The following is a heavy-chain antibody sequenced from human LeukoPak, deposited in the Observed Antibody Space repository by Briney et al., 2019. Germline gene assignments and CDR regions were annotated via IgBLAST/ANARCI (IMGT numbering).Heavy chain of an antibody. D-gene: IGHD3-22*01. CDR3: ARDSRYSSGSPRDWFDP. J-gene: IGHJ5*02. V-gene: IGHV4-30-4*08. CDR1: GGSISSGDYY. Sequence: KTSQTLSLTCTVSGGSISSGDYYWSWIRQPPGKGLEWIGYIYYSGSTYYNPSLKSRVTISVYTSKNQLSLKLSSVTAADTAVYYCARDSRYSSGSPRDWFDPWGQGTLVTVSS. CDR2: IYYSGST.